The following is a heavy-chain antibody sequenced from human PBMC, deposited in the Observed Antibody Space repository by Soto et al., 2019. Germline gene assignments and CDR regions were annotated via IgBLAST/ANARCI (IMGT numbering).Heavy chain of an antibody. CDR3: AGHSYGSGYCYYYGMDV. D-gene: IGHD3-10*01. CDR1: GGTFSNNA. V-gene: IGHV1-69*01. Sequence: QVHLVQSGVEVKKPGSSVRVSCKASGGTFSNNAFSWVRQAPGQGLEWMGGIIPTLGTANYAQQFQGRVTISADEFTRTADLGVSSRRSDDMAGYFCAGHSYGSGYCYYYGMDVWGQGTTVTVSS. CDR2: IIPTLGTA. J-gene: IGHJ6*02.